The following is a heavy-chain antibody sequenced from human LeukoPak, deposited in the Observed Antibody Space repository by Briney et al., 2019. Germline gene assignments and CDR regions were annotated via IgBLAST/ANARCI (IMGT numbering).Heavy chain of an antibody. CDR3: AKEEQLWYLHS. CDR2: ISYDGSNK. V-gene: IGHV3-30*18. CDR1: GFTFSSYG. D-gene: IGHD5-18*01. Sequence: PGRSLRLSCAASGFTFSSYGMHWVRQAPGKGLEWVALISYDGSNKYYADSVKGRFTISRDNSKNTLYLQMNSLRAEDTAVYYCAKEEQLWYLHSWGQGTPVTVS. J-gene: IGHJ4*02.